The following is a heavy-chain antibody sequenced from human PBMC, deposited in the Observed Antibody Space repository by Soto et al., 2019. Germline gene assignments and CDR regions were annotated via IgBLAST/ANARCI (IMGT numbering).Heavy chain of an antibody. CDR1: GYPVTAYY. Sequence: QLHLVQSGAVVKKPGASVTVSCSASGYPVTAYYMHWVRQAPGRGLEWMGGINPATGAAKYTQTFQGRVTLTRGTSTGTGFMELSGLTSEDTAVFYCARGGGVGVAGSAAFDMWGQGTLVTVSS. D-gene: IGHD3-3*01. J-gene: IGHJ3*02. CDR3: ARGGGVGVAGSAAFDM. V-gene: IGHV1-2*02. CDR2: INPATGAA.